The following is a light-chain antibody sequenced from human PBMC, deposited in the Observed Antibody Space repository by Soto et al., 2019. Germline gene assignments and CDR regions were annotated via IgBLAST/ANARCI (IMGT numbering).Light chain of an antibody. CDR1: SSNIGNNY. V-gene: IGLV1-51*01. J-gene: IGLJ3*02. CDR3: GTWDSSLSAEL. Sequence: QTVVTQPPSVSAAPGQKVTISCSGSSSNIGNNYVSWYQQLPGTAPKLLIYDNNERPSGIPDRFSGSKSGTSATLGITGLQSGDEAVYYCGTWDSSLSAELFGGGTKLTVL. CDR2: DNN.